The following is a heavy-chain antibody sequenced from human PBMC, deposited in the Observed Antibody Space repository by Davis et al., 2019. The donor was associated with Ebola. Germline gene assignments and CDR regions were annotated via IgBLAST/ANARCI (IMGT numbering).Heavy chain of an antibody. CDR2: INPSGGST. D-gene: IGHD2-21*02. J-gene: IGHJ4*02. Sequence: ASVKVSCKASGYTFTSYYMHWVRQAPGQGLEWMGIINPSGGSTSYAQKFQGRVTMTRDTSTSTVYMELSSLRSEDTAVYYCARELTYCGGDCNSFDYWGQGTLVTVSS. V-gene: IGHV1-46*01. CDR1: GYTFTSYY. CDR3: ARELTYCGGDCNSFDY.